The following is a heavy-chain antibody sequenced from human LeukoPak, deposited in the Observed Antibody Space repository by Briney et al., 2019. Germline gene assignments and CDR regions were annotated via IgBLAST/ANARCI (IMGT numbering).Heavy chain of an antibody. Sequence: SETLSLTCTVSGGSISSYYWSWIRQPPGKGLEWIGYIYYSGSTNYNPSLKSRVTISVDTSKNQFSLKLSSVTAADTAVYYCARDSPKYSSGWHGAWGQGTLVTVSS. J-gene: IGHJ5*02. CDR2: IYYSGST. D-gene: IGHD6-19*01. CDR3: ARDSPKYSSGWHGA. CDR1: GGSISSYY. V-gene: IGHV4-59*01.